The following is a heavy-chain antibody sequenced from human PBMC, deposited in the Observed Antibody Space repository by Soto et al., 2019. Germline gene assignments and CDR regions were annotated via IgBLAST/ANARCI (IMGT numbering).Heavy chain of an antibody. CDR2: VSHDGRNT. CDR1: GFTFSDYA. V-gene: IGHV3-30*18. J-gene: IGHJ4*02. CDR3: AKGGRQWLVTSGFNY. D-gene: IGHD6-19*01. Sequence: VQLVESGGGVVQPGRSLRLSCAASGFTFSDYAMHWVRQAPGKGLEWVAVVSHDGRNTHYGDSVKGRFTISRDTSKNTVSLEMTSLRAEDTAVYYCAKGGRQWLVTSGFNYWGQGALVTVSS.